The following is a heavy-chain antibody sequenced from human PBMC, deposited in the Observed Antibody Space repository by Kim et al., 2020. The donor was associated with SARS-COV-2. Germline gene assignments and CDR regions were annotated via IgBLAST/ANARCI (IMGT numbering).Heavy chain of an antibody. Sequence: GGSLRLSCAASGFTFSNYAMSWVRQAPGKGLEWVSGISGSGGSIYYADSVKGRFTISRDNSKNTLYLQMSSLRAEDTAVYYCAKEGGSSSSWPLDCWGQGTLVTVSS. CDR1: GFTFSNYA. CDR2: ISGSGGSI. J-gene: IGHJ4*02. CDR3: AKEGGSSSSWPLDC. D-gene: IGHD2-2*01. V-gene: IGHV3-23*01.